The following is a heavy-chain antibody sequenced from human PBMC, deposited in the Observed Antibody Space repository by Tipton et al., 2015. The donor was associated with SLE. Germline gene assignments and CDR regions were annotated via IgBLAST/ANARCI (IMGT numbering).Heavy chain of an antibody. CDR3: ARDLSGYSSSWFFDY. J-gene: IGHJ4*02. Sequence: SLRLSCAASGFTFSSYSMNWVRQAPGKGLEWGSSISSSSSYIYYADSVKGRFTISRDNAKNSLYLQMNSLRAEDTAVYYCARDLSGYSSSWFFDYWGQGTLVTVSS. D-gene: IGHD6-13*01. CDR1: GFTFSSYS. V-gene: IGHV3-21*03. CDR2: ISSSSSYI.